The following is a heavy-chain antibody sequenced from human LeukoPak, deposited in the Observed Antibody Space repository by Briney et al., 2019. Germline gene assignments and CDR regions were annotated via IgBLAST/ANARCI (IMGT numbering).Heavy chain of an antibody. J-gene: IGHJ4*02. CDR2: ISSSGSTI. D-gene: IGHD3-16*02. CDR1: GFTFSSYE. Sequence: GGSLRLSCAASGFTFSSYEMNWVRQAPGKGLEWVSYISSSGSTIYYADSVKGRLTISRDNAKNSLYLQMNSLRAEDTAVYYCARFHLSYDYVWGSYRYDYYFDYWGQGTLVTVSS. CDR3: ARFHLSYDYVWGSYRYDYYFDY. V-gene: IGHV3-48*03.